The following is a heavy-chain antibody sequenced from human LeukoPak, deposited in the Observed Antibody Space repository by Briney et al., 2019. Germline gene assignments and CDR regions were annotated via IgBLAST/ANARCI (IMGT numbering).Heavy chain of an antibody. J-gene: IGHJ4*02. V-gene: IGHV5-10-1*01. D-gene: IGHD3-22*01. CDR3: ARMNLDRYYYDSSGFVPY. Sequence: PGESLKISCEGSGYTFTSYWITWVRQMPGKGLEWMGRIDPRDSYTKYSPSFRGLVTISVDKSTNTAYLQWNSLKASDSAMYYCARMNLDRYYYDSSGFVPYWGQGTLVTVSS. CDR2: IDPRDSYT. CDR1: GYTFTSYW.